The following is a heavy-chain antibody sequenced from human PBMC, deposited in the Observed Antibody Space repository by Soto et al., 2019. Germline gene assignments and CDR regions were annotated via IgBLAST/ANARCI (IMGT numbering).Heavy chain of an antibody. CDR3: ARDRSLYYDFWSGYYMGYFDY. J-gene: IGHJ4*02. Sequence: SETLSLTCTVSGGSISSGDYYWSWIRQPPGKGLEWIGYIYYSGSTYYNPSLKSRVTISVDTSKNQFSLKLSSVTAADTAVYYCARDRSLYYDFWSGYYMGYFDYWGQGTLVTVSS. CDR1: GGSISSGDYY. CDR2: IYYSGST. D-gene: IGHD3-3*01. V-gene: IGHV4-30-4*01.